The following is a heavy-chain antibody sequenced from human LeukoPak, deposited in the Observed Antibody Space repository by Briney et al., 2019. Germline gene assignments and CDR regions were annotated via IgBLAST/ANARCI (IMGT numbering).Heavy chain of an antibody. V-gene: IGHV3-11*01. Sequence: KRGRCLRLSCAAYTFTFSDYYMSWVRQAPGKGLEWDSYIRSSGSTIYYADSVKGRFTITRDNAKNSLYLQMNSLRAEDTAVCYCARDPYYYDSSGYFHFDYWGQGTLVTVSS. CDR3: ARDPYYYDSSGYFHFDY. D-gene: IGHD3-22*01. CDR2: IRSSGSTI. CDR1: TFTFSDYY. J-gene: IGHJ4*02.